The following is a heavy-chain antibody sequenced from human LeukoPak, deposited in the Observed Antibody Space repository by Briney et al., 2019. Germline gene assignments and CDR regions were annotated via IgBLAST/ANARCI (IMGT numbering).Heavy chain of an antibody. J-gene: IGHJ6*03. CDR1: GFTFSNYR. CDR3: ARAHPTGYYMDV. Sequence: GGSLRLSCAASGFTFSNYRVNWVRQAPGKGLEWVSHISSSGSTTYYADSVKGRFTVSRDNAKNSLYLQMISLRAEDTAVYYCARAHPTGYYMDVWGQGTTVTVSS. V-gene: IGHV3-48*01. CDR2: ISSSGSTT.